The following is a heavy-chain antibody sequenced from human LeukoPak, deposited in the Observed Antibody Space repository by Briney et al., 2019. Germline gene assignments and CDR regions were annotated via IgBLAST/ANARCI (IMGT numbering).Heavy chain of an antibody. CDR1: GDSISSYY. J-gene: IGHJ4*02. Sequence: PSETLSLTCTVSGDSISSYYWSWIRQPAGKGLEWIGRIYTSGSTNYNPALKSRVTISVDTSKNQFSLKLSSVTAADTAVYYCARVTGYTIEDYFDYWGQGTLVTVSS. V-gene: IGHV4-4*07. CDR3: ARVTGYTIEDYFDY. D-gene: IGHD3-9*01. CDR2: IYTSGST.